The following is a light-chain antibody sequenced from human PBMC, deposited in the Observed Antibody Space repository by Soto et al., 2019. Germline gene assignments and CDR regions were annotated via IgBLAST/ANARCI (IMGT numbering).Light chain of an antibody. CDR2: DAS. CDR3: QHYNSYSEA. J-gene: IGKJ1*01. Sequence: DIQMTQSAATLSASLGDRVTINCGASQNIGTSLARYQQTKGKAPKLLISDASTLESGVPSRFGGSGYGTEFNLSITSLQTDDFATYYCQHYNSYSEAFGQGTKVDIK. V-gene: IGKV1-5*01. CDR1: QNIGTS.